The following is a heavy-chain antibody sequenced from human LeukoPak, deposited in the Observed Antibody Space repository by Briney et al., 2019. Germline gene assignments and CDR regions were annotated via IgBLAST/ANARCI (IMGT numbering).Heavy chain of an antibody. CDR2: INPNSGGT. J-gene: IGHJ4*02. CDR1: GYTFTSYA. V-gene: IGHV1-2*02. D-gene: IGHD3-10*01. Sequence: ASVKVSCKASGYTFTSYAMNWVRQAPGQGLEWMGWINPNSGGTNYARKFQGRVTMTRDTSISTVYMELSRLRSDDTAVYYCARGYYDSGTGDYWGQGTLVTVSS. CDR3: ARGYYDSGTGDY.